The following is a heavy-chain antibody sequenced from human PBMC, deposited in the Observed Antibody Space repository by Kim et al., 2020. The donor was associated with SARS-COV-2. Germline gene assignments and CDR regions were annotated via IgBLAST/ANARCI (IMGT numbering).Heavy chain of an antibody. Sequence: GGSLRLSCAASGFTFSSYSMSWVRQAPGKGLEWVANIKQDGSYKYYADSVKGRFTISRDNAKSSLYLQMNSLRAEDTAVYYCARFWFRQLAGYWGQGALVTVSS. CDR3: ARFWFRQLAGY. CDR1: GFTFSSYS. V-gene: IGHV3-7*01. CDR2: IKQDGSYK. J-gene: IGHJ4*02. D-gene: IGHD6-6*01.